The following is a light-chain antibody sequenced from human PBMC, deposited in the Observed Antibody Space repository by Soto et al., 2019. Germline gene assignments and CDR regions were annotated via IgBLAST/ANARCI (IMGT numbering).Light chain of an antibody. Sequence: QSALTQSASVSGSPGQSITISCTGTSSDVGAYDLVSWYQQPPGKAPKLIIYEVTNRPSGVSDRFSGSKSGNTASLTISGLQAEDEADYSCCSRTVSSTWVFGTGTKVTVL. CDR2: EVT. V-gene: IGLV2-23*02. CDR1: SSDVGAYDL. J-gene: IGLJ1*01. CDR3: CSRTVSSTWV.